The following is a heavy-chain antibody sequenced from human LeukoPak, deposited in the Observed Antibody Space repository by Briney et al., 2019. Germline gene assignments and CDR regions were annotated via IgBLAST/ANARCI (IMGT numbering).Heavy chain of an antibody. CDR1: GYTFTSYG. CDR2: ISAYTGNT. V-gene: IGHV1-18*01. Sequence: ASVKVSCKASGYTFTSYGISWVRQAPGQGLEWMGWISAYTGNTNYAQNLLGRVTLTTDSSTKTAYMELRSLRSDDTAVYYCARVPLFYGSGTYYDPAYYCYYMDVWGKGTTVTVSS. D-gene: IGHD3-10*01. J-gene: IGHJ6*03. CDR3: ARVPLFYGSGTYYDPAYYCYYMDV.